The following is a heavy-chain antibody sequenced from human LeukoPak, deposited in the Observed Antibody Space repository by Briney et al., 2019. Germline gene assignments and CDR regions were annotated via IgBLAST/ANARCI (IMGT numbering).Heavy chain of an antibody. Sequence: GGSLRLSCAASGFTVSSNYMSWVRQAPGKGLEWVSIIYSGGSPYYADSVKGRFTISRDNSKNTLYLQMNSLRAEDTAVYYCARDLNYYDSSGYGHWGQGTLVTVSS. V-gene: IGHV3-53*01. CDR2: IYSGGSP. CDR1: GFTVSSNY. J-gene: IGHJ4*02. D-gene: IGHD3-22*01. CDR3: ARDLNYYDSSGYGH.